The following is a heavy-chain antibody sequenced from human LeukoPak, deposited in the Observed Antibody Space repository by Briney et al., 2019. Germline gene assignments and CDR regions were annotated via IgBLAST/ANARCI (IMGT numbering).Heavy chain of an antibody. D-gene: IGHD2-15*01. CDR2: IYYSGST. CDR1: GGSISSYY. CDR3: ARVGGYCSGGSCYRYWYFDL. V-gene: IGHV4-59*01. Sequence: SETLSLTCTVSGGSISSYYWSWIRQPPGKGLEWIGYIYYSGSTNYNPSLKSRVTISVDTSKNQFSLKLSSVTAADTAVYYCARVGGYCSGGSCYRYWYFDLWAVAPWSLSPQ. J-gene: IGHJ2*01.